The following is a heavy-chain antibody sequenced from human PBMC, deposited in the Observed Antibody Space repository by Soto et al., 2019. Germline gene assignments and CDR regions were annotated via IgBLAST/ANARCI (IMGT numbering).Heavy chain of an antibody. Sequence: ASVKVSCKASGYTFTGYYMHWVRQAPGQGLEWMGWINPNSGGTNYAQKFQGWVTMTRDTSISTAYMELSRLRSDDTAVYYCARDLLTDSSGYRPLYYYYGMDVWGQGTTVTVSS. CDR3: ARDLLTDSSGYRPLYYYYGMDV. CDR1: GYTFTGYY. CDR2: INPNSGGT. D-gene: IGHD3-22*01. J-gene: IGHJ6*02. V-gene: IGHV1-2*04.